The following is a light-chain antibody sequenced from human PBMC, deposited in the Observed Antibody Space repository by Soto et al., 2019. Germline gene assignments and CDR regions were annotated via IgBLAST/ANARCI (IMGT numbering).Light chain of an antibody. CDR3: QQRSNWPIT. CDR1: QNIDSW. V-gene: IGKV1-5*01. J-gene: IGKJ5*01. Sequence: DIQMTQAPSTLTASLGDRVTITCRASQNIDSWLAWYQQKPGKAPKLLIYDAFSLESGVPSRFRGSGSGTEFTLTISSLEPEDFAVYYCQQRSNWPITFGQGTRVEIK. CDR2: DAF.